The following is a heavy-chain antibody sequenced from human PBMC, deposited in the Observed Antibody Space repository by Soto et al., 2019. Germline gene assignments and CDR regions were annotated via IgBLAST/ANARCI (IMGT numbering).Heavy chain of an antibody. CDR1: GYTFTGYY. Sequence: VASVKVSCKASGYTFTGYYMHWVRQAPGQGLEWMGWINPNSGGTNYAQKFQGRVTMTRDTSISTAYMELSRLRSDDTAVYYCARAHYYYYGMDVWGQGTTVTVSS. CDR3: ARAHYYYYGMDV. J-gene: IGHJ6*02. CDR2: INPNSGGT. V-gene: IGHV1-2*02.